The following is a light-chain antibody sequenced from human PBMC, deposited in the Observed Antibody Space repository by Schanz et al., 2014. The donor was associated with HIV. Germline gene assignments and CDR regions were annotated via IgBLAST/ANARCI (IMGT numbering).Light chain of an antibody. CDR3: QSYDSSLSGPV. CDR2: SNN. CDR1: SSNIGSNS. V-gene: IGLV1-44*01. Sequence: QSVLTQPPSASGTPGQRVTIPCSGSSSNIGSNSVNWYQQLPGTAPKLLIYSNNQRPSGVPDRFSGSKSGTSASLAITGLQAEDEADYYCQSYDSSLSGPVFGGGTKLTVL. J-gene: IGLJ2*01.